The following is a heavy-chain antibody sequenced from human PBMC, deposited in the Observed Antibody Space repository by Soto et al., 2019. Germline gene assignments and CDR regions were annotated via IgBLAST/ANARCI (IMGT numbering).Heavy chain of an antibody. CDR3: ARGYYYDSSGSPLDY. CDR2: IWYGGSDK. J-gene: IGHJ4*02. Sequence: GGSLRLSCAASGFTFSRYGMHWVRQAPGKGLEWVAVIWYGGSDKYYADSVKGRFTISRDNSKNTLYLQMNSLRGEDTALYYCARGYYYDSSGSPLDYWGLGTLVTVSS. V-gene: IGHV3-33*01. D-gene: IGHD3-22*01. CDR1: GFTFSRYG.